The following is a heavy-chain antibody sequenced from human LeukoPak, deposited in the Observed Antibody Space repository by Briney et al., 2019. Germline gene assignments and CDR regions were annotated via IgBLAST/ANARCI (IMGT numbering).Heavy chain of an antibody. CDR2: ISGNAGGT. V-gene: IGHV3-23*01. J-gene: IGHJ4*02. Sequence: GGSLRLSCAASGFTFSNYAMSWVRQAPGKGLEWVSTISGNAGGTYYADSMRGRFTISRDNSKNTLYLQMNSLRAEDTAVYYCAKPHDYGDYPFYFDYWGQGTLVTVSS. D-gene: IGHD4-17*01. CDR3: AKPHDYGDYPFYFDY. CDR1: GFTFSNYA.